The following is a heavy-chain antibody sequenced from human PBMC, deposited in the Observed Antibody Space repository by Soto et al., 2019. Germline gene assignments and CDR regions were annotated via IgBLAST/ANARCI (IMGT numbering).Heavy chain of an antibody. D-gene: IGHD6-6*01. Sequence: ASVKVSCKASGFSFTGYYIHWLRQAPGQGLEWMGWINAHSGGTEYAQEFQGGVTLTRDTSIATAYLTLTSLTSDDTALYYCAKDLTRQLAYWLDPWGQGTQVTVSS. V-gene: IGHV1-2*02. CDR2: INAHSGGT. CDR1: GFSFTGYY. CDR3: AKDLTRQLAYWLDP. J-gene: IGHJ5*02.